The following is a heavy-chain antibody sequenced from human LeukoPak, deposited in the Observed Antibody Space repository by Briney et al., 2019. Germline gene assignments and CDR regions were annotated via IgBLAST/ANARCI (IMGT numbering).Heavy chain of an antibody. CDR2: IIPILGIA. J-gene: IGHJ6*02. CDR1: GGTFSSYA. CDR3: ARPSGSYSPYYYYYYGMDV. D-gene: IGHD3-10*01. V-gene: IGHV1-69*04. Sequence: SVKVSCKASGGTFSSYAISWVRQAPGQGLEWMGRIIPILGIANYAQKFQGRVTITADKSTSTAYMELSSLRSEDTAVYYCARPSGSYSPYYYYYYGMDVWGQGTTVTVSS.